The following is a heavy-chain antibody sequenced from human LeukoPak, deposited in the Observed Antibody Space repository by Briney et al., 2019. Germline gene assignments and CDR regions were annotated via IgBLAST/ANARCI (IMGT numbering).Heavy chain of an antibody. V-gene: IGHV4-38-2*02. D-gene: IGHD3-10*01. CDR3: ARVPPDYYGSGSPD. CDR2: IYHTGST. Sequence: SETLSLNSSVSGYSISSGYYWGWIRQPPGKGLQWIGSIYHTGSTQYSPSLESRITISVDTSKNQFSLKVTYVTAADTAMYYCARVPPDYYGSGSPDWGQGTLVSVSS. CDR1: GYSISSGYY. J-gene: IGHJ4*02.